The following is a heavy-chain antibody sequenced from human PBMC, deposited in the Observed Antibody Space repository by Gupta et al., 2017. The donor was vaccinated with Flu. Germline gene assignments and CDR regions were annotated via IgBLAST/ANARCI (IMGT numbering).Heavy chain of an antibody. D-gene: IGHD4-17*01. CDR3: ATVTTGC. CDR2: INPDGSST. CDR1: GFTFSGSY. V-gene: IGHV3-74*03. Sequence: VQLVESGGGLVPPGGSLSLSCAASGFTFSGSYLQWVRQAPGKGLVWVSRINPDGSSTTYADSVKGRFTNSRDNAKNTLYLQMNSLGADDTAVYYCATVTTGCWGQGTLVTVSS. J-gene: IGHJ4*02.